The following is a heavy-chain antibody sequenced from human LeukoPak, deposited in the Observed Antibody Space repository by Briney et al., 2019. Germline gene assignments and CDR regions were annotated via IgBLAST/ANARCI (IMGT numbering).Heavy chain of an antibody. Sequence: ASVKVSCKASGYTFTGYYMHWVRQAPGQGLEWMGWINPNSGGTNYAQKFQGWVTMTRDTSISTAYMELSRLRPDDTAVYYCARSGYLHCSSTSCYTPTFDYWGQGTLVTVSS. CDR3: ARSGYLHCSSTSCYTPTFDY. CDR2: INPNSGGT. V-gene: IGHV1-2*04. J-gene: IGHJ4*02. D-gene: IGHD2-2*02. CDR1: GYTFTGYY.